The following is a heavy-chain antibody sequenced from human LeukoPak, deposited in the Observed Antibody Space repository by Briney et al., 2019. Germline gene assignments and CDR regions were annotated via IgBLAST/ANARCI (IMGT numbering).Heavy chain of an antibody. CDR3: ATSPRVTLYVMGDFDY. CDR2: ISGSGGST. V-gene: IGHV3-23*01. CDR1: GVTNYA. Sequence: AGGSLRLSCAVSGVTNYAISWVRQAPGKGLEWVSVISGSGGSTYYADSVKGRFTISRDTSDNTIYLQMNSLRADDTAVYYCATSPRVTLYVMGDFDYWGQETLVTVSS. D-gene: IGHD3-16*01. J-gene: IGHJ4*02.